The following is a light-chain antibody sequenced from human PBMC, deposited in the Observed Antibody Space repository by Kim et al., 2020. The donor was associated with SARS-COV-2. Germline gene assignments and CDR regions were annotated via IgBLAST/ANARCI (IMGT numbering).Light chain of an antibody. CDR1: NIGSKN. V-gene: IGLV3-9*01. CDR3: QVWDSSTACVV. J-gene: IGLJ2*01. Sequence: SYELTQPLSVSVALGQMARITCGGNNIGSKNVHWYQQKPGQAPVLVIYRDSNRPSGIPERFSGSNSGNTATLTISRAQAGDEADYYCQVWDSSTACVVFGGGTQLTVL. CDR2: RDS.